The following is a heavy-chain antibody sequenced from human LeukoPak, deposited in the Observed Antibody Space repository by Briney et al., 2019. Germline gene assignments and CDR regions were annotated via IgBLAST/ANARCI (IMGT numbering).Heavy chain of an antibody. J-gene: IGHJ4*02. Sequence: SETLSLTCTASGGSISSSSYYWGWIRQPPGKGLEWIGSIYYSGSTYYNPSLKSRVTISVDTSKNQFSLKLSSVTAADTAVYYCAHGGYCSGGSCYSGSEFDYWGQGTLVTVS. CDR1: GGSISSSSYY. D-gene: IGHD2-15*01. CDR3: AHGGYCSGGSCYSGSEFDY. CDR2: IYYSGST. V-gene: IGHV4-39*01.